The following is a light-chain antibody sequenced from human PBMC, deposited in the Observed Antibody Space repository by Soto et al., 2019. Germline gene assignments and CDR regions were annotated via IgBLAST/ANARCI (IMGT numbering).Light chain of an antibody. CDR3: CSYAGSSTLV. Sequence: QSALTQPASVSGSPGQSITISCTGTSSDVGNYNLVSWYQQHPGKAPKLMIYEGSKRPSGVSNRFSGSKSGNTASLTISGFQAEDGADYYCCSYAGSSTLVFGGGTKLTVL. V-gene: IGLV2-23*01. CDR2: EGS. J-gene: IGLJ2*01. CDR1: SSDVGNYNL.